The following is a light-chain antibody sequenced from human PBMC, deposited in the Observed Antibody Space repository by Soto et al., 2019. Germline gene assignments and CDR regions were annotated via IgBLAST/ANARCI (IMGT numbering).Light chain of an antibody. CDR2: EVT. CDR3: SSYADSVL. V-gene: IGLV2-8*01. J-gene: IGLJ2*01. CDR1: SSDVGGYNY. Sequence: QSALTQPPSASGSPGQSVTISCTGSSSDVGGYNYVSWYQLHPGKAPKLMIYEVTKRPSGVPWRFSGSKSGNTASLTVSGLQAEDEADYYCSSYADSVLFGGGTKLTVL.